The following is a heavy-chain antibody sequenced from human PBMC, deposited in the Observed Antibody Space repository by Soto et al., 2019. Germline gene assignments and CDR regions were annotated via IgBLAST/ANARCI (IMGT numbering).Heavy chain of an antibody. D-gene: IGHD1-26*01. J-gene: IGHJ4*02. CDR1: GFTFSSYA. CDR3: ARDRGSYSFDY. V-gene: IGHV3-30-3*01. CDR2: ISYDGSNK. Sequence: QVQLVESGGGVVQPGRSLRLSCAASGFTFSSYAMHWVRQAPGKGLEWVAVISYDGSNKYYADSVKGRFTISRDNSKNTLYLQMNSLRAEDTAVYYCARDRGSYSFDYCGQGTLVTVSS.